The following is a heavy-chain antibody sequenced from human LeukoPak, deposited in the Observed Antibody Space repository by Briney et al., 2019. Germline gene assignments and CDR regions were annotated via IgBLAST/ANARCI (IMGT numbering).Heavy chain of an antibody. V-gene: IGHV3-33*01. J-gene: IGHJ5*02. CDR1: GFTFSSYV. D-gene: IGHD2-2*02. Sequence: GRSLRLSCAASGFTFSSYVIHWVRQAPGKGLEWVAVIWYDGGNKYYADSVKGRFTISRDNAKNSLYLQMNSLRAEDTAVYYCARDLLGEYCSSTSCYTWFDPWGQGTLVTVSS. CDR2: IWYDGGNK. CDR3: ARDLLGEYCSSTSCYTWFDP.